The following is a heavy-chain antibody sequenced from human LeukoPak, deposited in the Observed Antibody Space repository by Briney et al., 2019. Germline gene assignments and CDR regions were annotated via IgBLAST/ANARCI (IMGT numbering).Heavy chain of an antibody. CDR3: ARQRFYTAMVSYYYMDV. V-gene: IGHV3-7*01. Sequence: GGSLRLSCAASGFTFSSYWMSWVRQAPGKGLEWVANIKQDGSEKYYVDSVKGRFTISRDNAKNSLYLQMNSLRAEDTAVYYCARQRFYTAMVSYYYMDVWGKGTTVTVSS. CDR1: GFTFSSYW. J-gene: IGHJ6*03. D-gene: IGHD5-18*01. CDR2: IKQDGSEK.